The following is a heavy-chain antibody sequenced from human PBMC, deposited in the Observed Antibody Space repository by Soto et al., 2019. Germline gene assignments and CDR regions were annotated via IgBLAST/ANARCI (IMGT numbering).Heavy chain of an antibody. Sequence: QLQLQESGPGLVKPSETLSLTCTVSGGSISSSNYYWGWIRQPPGKGLEWIGTIYYSGSTYYNPSLESRVTISVDTSPNQSSVELSSVTAADTAVYNSASRSSWYGNFAYWGQGTLITVST. CDR2: IYYSGST. CDR1: GGSISSSNYY. V-gene: IGHV4-39*01. CDR3: ASRSSWYGNFAY. J-gene: IGHJ4*02. D-gene: IGHD6-13*01.